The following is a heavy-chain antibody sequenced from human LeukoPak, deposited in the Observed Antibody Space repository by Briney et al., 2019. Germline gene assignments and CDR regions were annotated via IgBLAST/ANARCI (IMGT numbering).Heavy chain of an antibody. J-gene: IGHJ4*02. CDR3: ARYIRQWLRGLDY. D-gene: IGHD5-12*01. V-gene: IGHV3-30*04. CDR2: ISYDGSNK. Sequence: GGSLRLSCAASGFTFSSYAMHWVRQAPGKGLEWVAVISYDGSNKYYADSVKGRFTISRDNSKNTLYLQMNSLRAEDTAVYYCARYIRQWLRGLDYWGQGTLVTVS. CDR1: GFTFSSYA.